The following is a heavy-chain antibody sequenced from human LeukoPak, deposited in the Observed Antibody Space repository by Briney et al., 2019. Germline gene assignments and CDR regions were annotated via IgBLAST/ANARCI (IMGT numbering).Heavy chain of an antibody. J-gene: IGHJ4*02. CDR1: GYTFTGYY. V-gene: IGHV1-2*02. D-gene: IGHD7-27*01. Sequence: ASVKVSCKASGYTFTGYYLHWMRQAPGQGLEWLGWINPNSGGTNPAQKFQGGVTMTRDTSISTAYMELSRLRSDDTAVYYCARGRTGDEYFFDHWGQGTLVTVSS. CDR3: ARGRTGDEYFFDH. CDR2: INPNSGGT.